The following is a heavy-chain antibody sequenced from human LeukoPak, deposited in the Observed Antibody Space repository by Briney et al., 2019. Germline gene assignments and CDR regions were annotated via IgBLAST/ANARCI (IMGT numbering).Heavy chain of an antibody. Sequence: AGGSLRLSCAASGFTFDDYAMHWVRQAPGKGLEWVSGISWNSGSIGYADSVKGRFTISRDNAKNSLYLQMNSLRAEDTALYYCAKEPVGTVTEQSAFDYWGQGTLVTVST. CDR2: ISWNSGSI. CDR3: AKEPVGTVTEQSAFDY. V-gene: IGHV3-9*01. J-gene: IGHJ4*02. D-gene: IGHD4-17*01. CDR1: GFTFDDYA.